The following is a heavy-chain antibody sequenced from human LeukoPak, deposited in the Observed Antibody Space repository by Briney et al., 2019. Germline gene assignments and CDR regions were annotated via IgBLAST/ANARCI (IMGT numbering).Heavy chain of an antibody. CDR1: GFTFSDYY. CDR3: ARVIGGIRYFDWYNWFDP. V-gene: IGHV3-11*05. Sequence: PGGSLRLSCAASGFTFSDYYMSWIRQAPGKGLELVSYISSSSSYTNYADSVKGRFTISRDNAKNSLYLQMNSLRAEDTAVYYCARVIGGIRYFDWYNWFDPWGQGTLVTVSS. D-gene: IGHD3-9*01. CDR2: ISSSSSYT. J-gene: IGHJ5*02.